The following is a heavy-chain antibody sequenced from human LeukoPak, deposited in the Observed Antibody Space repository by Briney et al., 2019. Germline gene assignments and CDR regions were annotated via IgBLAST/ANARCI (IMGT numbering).Heavy chain of an antibody. CDR3: AGSFGVPPDWFDP. CDR1: GYTFTSYG. Sequence: ASVKVSCKASGYTFTSYGISWVRQAPGQGLEWMGWISAYNGTTNYAQKLQRRVTMTTDTSTSTAYMELRRLRSAATAVYYCAGSFGVPPDWFDPWGQGTLVTVSS. V-gene: IGHV1-18*01. J-gene: IGHJ5*02. CDR2: ISAYNGTT. D-gene: IGHD3-3*01.